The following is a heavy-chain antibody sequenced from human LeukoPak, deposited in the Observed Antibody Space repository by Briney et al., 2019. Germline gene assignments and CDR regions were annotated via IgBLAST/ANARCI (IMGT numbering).Heavy chain of an antibody. CDR3: ARERRPTYYDFWSGYYI. CDR1: GGSFSGYY. CDR2: INHSGST. V-gene: IGHV4-34*01. D-gene: IGHD3-3*01. J-gene: IGHJ4*02. Sequence: SETLSLTCAVYGGSFSGYYWSWIRQPPGKGLEWIGEINHSGSTNYNPSLKSRVTISVDTSKNQFSLKLSSVTAADTAVYYCARERRPTYYDFWSGYYIWGQGTLVTASS.